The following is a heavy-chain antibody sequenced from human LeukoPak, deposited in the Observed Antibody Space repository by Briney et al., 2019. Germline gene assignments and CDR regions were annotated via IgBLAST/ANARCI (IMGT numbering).Heavy chain of an antibody. Sequence: GGSLRLSCAASGFTFSASGMNWVRQAPGKGLEWLSYISTSSSTIYYADSAKGRFTISRDNAKNSLYLQMNSLRDEDTAVYYCASRFGDAWIWWGQGTLVTVSS. CDR2: ISTSSSTI. J-gene: IGHJ4*02. CDR3: ASRFGDAWIW. CDR1: GFTFSASG. D-gene: IGHD3-16*01. V-gene: IGHV3-48*02.